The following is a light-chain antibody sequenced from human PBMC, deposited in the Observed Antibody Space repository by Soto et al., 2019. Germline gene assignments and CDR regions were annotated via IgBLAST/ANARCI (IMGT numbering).Light chain of an antibody. J-gene: IGKJ2*01. CDR3: QQRGHWPPYT. CDR2: DAS. CDR1: QDVGTY. Sequence: EVVLTQSPDTPSLSPGERATLSCRASQDVGTYLAWYQQKPGQAPRLLIYDASNRATGIPVRFSGSGSGTDFTLTISSLEPEDFAIYHCQQRGHWPPYTFGQGTKLVI. V-gene: IGKV3-11*01.